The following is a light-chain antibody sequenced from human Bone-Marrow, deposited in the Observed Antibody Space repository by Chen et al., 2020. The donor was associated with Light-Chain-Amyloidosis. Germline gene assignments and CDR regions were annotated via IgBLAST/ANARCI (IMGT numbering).Light chain of an antibody. CDR1: KLGDKY. V-gene: IGLV3-1*01. CDR3: QAWDSSTGV. J-gene: IGLJ3*02. Sequence: SYELTQPTSVSVSPGQTASITCSGDKLGDKYACWYHQTPGQSPVLVIYQDTKRPSGIPERFSGSNSGNTATLTISGTQAMDEADYYCQAWDSSTGVFGGGTKLTVL. CDR2: QDT.